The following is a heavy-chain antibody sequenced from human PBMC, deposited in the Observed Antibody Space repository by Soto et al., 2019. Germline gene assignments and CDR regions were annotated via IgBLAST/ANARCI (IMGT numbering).Heavy chain of an antibody. CDR3: ATLGYYDILTGYWVTPGKYYFDS. CDR1: GYTLTEVS. D-gene: IGHD3-9*01. J-gene: IGHJ4*02. V-gene: IGHV1-24*01. CDR2: FEREDGET. Sequence: ASVKVSCKVSGYTLTEVSMHWVRQAPGKGLEWRGGFEREDGETIYAQKFQGRDTMTEDTYTDKDYMELSILRSDDTAVYYCATLGYYDILTGYWVTPGKYYFDSWGQGTLVPVSS.